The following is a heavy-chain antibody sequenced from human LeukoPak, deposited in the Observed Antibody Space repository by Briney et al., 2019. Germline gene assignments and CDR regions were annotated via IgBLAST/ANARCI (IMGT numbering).Heavy chain of an antibody. D-gene: IGHD3-22*01. V-gene: IGHV3-20*04. J-gene: IGHJ4*02. CDR1: GFTFDDYG. CDR2: INWNGGST. Sequence: PGGSLRLSCAASGFTFDDYGMSWVRQAPGKGLEWVSGINWNGGSTGYADSVKGRFTISRDNAKNSLYLQMNSLRAEDTALYYCARELRCYYDSSGYYSPYLEDFWGQGTLVTVSS. CDR3: ARELRCYYDSSGYYSPYLEDF.